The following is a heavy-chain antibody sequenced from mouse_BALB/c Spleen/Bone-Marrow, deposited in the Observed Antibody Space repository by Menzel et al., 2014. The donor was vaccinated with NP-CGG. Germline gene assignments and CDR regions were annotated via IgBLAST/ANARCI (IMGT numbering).Heavy chain of an antibody. J-gene: IGHJ3*01. CDR1: GYTFTDYY. CDR2: INPNNGDT. D-gene: IGHD1-1*01. CDR3: ARDYGSSYVAY. Sequence: VQLKQSGPELVKPGASVKMSCKASGYTFTDYYMKWVKQGHGKSLEWIGDINPNNGDTFYNQKFKGKATLTVDKSSSTAYMQLNSLTSEDSAVYYCARDYGSSYVAYWGQGTLVTVSA. V-gene: IGHV1-26*01.